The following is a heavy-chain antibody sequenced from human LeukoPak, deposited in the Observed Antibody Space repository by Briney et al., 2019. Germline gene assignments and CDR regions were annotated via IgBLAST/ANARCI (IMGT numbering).Heavy chain of an antibody. D-gene: IGHD3-10*01. V-gene: IGHV3-23*01. Sequence: GGSLRLSCAASGFTFSSYAMRWVRQAPGKGLEWVSAISGSGGSTYYADSVKGRSTISRDNSKNTLYLQMNSLRAEDTAVYYCAKNHMVRGAIDYWGQGTLVTVSS. J-gene: IGHJ4*02. CDR1: GFTFSSYA. CDR3: AKNHMVRGAIDY. CDR2: ISGSGGST.